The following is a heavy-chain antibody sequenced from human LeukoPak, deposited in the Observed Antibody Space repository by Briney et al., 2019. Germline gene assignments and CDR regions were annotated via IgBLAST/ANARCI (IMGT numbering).Heavy chain of an antibody. J-gene: IGHJ4*02. CDR2: IKEDGSEK. Sequence: GGSLRLSCVASGFTFSSYWMSWFRQAPGKGLEWVANIKEDGSEKYYADYVKGRFTISRDNAKNSLSLQMSRLRDEDTAVFYCARSRTAYYNVYADFWGQGTLVTVSS. D-gene: IGHD1-26*01. CDR1: GFTFSSYW. CDR3: ARSRTAYYNVYADF. V-gene: IGHV3-7*01.